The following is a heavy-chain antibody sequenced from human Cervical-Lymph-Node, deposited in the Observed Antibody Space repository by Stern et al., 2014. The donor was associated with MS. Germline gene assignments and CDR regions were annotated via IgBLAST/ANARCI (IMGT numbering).Heavy chain of an antibody. CDR3: ARGLLGSENAFDI. V-gene: IGHV1-18*01. CDR1: GYTFTSYG. CDR2: ISAYNGNT. D-gene: IGHD2-15*01. Sequence: VPLVESGAEVKKPGASVTLSCTASGYTFTSYGISWVRQAPAPGLELMGWISAYNGNTNNAKKLKGRVTMTTDTSTSTAYMELRSLRSDDTAVYYCARGLLGSENAFDIWGQGTMVTVSS. J-gene: IGHJ3*02.